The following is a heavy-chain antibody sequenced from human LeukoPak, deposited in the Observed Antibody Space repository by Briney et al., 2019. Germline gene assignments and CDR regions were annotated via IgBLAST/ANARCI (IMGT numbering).Heavy chain of an antibody. CDR3: ARLVGGDIDC. V-gene: IGHV6-1*01. CDR2: TYYRSKWHN. CDR1: GDSVSSKSAA. D-gene: IGHD2-21*01. J-gene: IGHJ4*01. Sequence: SQTLSLTCAISGDSVSSKSAAWNRIRQSPSRGLEWLGRTYYRSKWHNDYAVSVKSRITINPDTSKNQFSLQLNSVTPEDTAVYYCARLVGGDIDCWGRGTLVTVSS.